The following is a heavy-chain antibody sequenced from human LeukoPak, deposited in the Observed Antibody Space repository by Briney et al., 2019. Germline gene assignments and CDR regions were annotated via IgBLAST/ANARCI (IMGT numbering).Heavy chain of an antibody. CDR2: INPRGGST. Sequence: ASVKVTCKASGYTFISYYMHWVRQAPAQGLEWMGIINPRGGSTSYARKFQGRVTTTRDTSTSTVYMELSSLRYENTTAFYCARDTANYYYDGSGYYFYNCGQGALVTVSS. D-gene: IGHD3-22*01. CDR1: GYTFISYY. V-gene: IGHV1-46*01. J-gene: IGHJ4*02. CDR3: ARDTANYYYDGSGYYFYN.